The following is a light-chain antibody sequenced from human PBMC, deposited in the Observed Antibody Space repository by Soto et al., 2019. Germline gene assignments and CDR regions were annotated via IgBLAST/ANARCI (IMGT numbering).Light chain of an antibody. CDR3: QQYDNLPLT. Sequence: DIQMTQSPSSLSASVGDRVTITCPASQDMSNYLNRYQQKPGKAPKLLIYDASNLETGVPSRFSGSGSGTDFTFTISSLHSEDIATYYCQQYDNLPLTCGGGPEVEIK. V-gene: IGKV1-33*01. CDR1: QDMSNY. J-gene: IGKJ4*01. CDR2: DAS.